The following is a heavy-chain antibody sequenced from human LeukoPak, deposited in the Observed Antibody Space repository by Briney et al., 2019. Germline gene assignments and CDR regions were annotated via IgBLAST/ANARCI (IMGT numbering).Heavy chain of an antibody. J-gene: IGHJ4*02. CDR3: TRGAGWLIDY. V-gene: IGHV4-39*07. CDR1: GGSISSSSYY. D-gene: IGHD3-16*01. CDR2: IYYSGST. Sequence: SETLSLTCTVSGGSISSSSYYWGWIRQPPGKGLEWIGSIYYSGSTYYNPSLKSRVTISADTSKSQFSLKLNSLTTADTAVYYCTRGAGWLIDYWGQGILVTVSS.